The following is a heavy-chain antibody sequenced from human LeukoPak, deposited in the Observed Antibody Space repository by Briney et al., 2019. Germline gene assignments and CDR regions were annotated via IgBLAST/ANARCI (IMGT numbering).Heavy chain of an antibody. D-gene: IGHD3-10*01. V-gene: IGHV3-48*03. CDR2: ISSSGSTI. CDR1: GFTFSSYE. CDR3: AREERWFGELFTWFDP. Sequence: PGGSLRLSCAASGFTFSSYEMNWVRQAPGKGLEWVSYISSSGSTIYYADSVKGRFTISRDNAKNSLYLQMNSLRAEDTAVYYCAREERWFGELFTWFDPWGQGTLVTVSP. J-gene: IGHJ5*02.